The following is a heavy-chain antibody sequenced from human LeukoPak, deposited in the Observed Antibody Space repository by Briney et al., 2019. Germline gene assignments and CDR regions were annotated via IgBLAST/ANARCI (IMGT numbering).Heavy chain of an antibody. CDR1: GGTFSSYA. CDR2: ISAYNGDT. J-gene: IGHJ2*01. V-gene: IGHV1-18*01. D-gene: IGHD6-19*01. Sequence: GASVKVSCKASGGTFSSYAISWVRQAPGQGLEWMGWISAYNGDTKYAQKFQGRVTLTTETSTSTAYMELRSLRSDDTAVYYCARDPSNTSGRFWYLDVWGRGTLVTVSA. CDR3: ARDPSNTSGRFWYLDV.